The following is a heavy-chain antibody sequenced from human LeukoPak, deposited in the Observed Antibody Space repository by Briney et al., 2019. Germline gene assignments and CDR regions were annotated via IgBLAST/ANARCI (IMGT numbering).Heavy chain of an antibody. CDR1: GGSISSYY. CDR2: IYYSGST. D-gene: IGHD3-9*01. V-gene: IGHV4-59*01. CDR3: ARGDHDILTGYYAAPGYYYMDV. Sequence: SETLSLTCTVSGGSISSYYWSWIRQPPGKGLEWIGYIYYSGSTNYNPSLKSRVTISVDTSKNQFSLKLSSVTAADTAVYYCARGDHDILTGYYAAPGYYYMDVWGKGTTVTVSS. J-gene: IGHJ6*03.